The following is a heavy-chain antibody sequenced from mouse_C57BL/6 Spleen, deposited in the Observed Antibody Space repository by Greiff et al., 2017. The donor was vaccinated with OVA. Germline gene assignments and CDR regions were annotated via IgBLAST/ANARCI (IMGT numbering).Heavy chain of an antibody. Sequence: QVQLQQPGAELVKPGASVKLSCKASGYTFTSYWMHWVKQRPGQGLEWIGMIHPNSGSTNYNEKFKSKATLPVDKSSSTAYMQLSSLTSEDSAVYYCARYAYYGSSYEAMDYWGQGTSVTVSS. J-gene: IGHJ4*01. D-gene: IGHD1-1*01. CDR2: IHPNSGST. CDR3: ARYAYYGSSYEAMDY. V-gene: IGHV1-64*01. CDR1: GYTFTSYW.